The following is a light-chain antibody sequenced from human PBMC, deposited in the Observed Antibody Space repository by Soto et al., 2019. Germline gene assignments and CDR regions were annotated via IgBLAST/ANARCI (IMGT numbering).Light chain of an antibody. V-gene: IGLV2-8*01. J-gene: IGLJ1*01. Sequence: QSVLTQPASASGSPGQSVTISCTGTSSDVGGSNYVSWYKQHPGKAPKLMIYEVAKRPSGVPDRFSGSKSGNTASLTVPGLQAEEKPDYYCSSHSGSTPHASGTGTKFPVL. CDR1: SSDVGGSNY. CDR2: EVA. CDR3: SSHSGSTPHA.